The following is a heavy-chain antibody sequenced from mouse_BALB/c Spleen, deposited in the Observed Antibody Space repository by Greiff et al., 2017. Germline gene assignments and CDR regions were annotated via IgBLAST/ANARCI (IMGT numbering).Heavy chain of an antibody. J-gene: IGHJ2*01. V-gene: IGHV3-6*02. CDR2: ISYDGSN. CDR3: ASYYGYYFDY. Sequence: ESGPGLVKPSQSLSLTCSVTGYSITSGYYWNWIRQFPGNKLEWMGYISYDGSNNYNPSLKNRISITRDTSKNQFFLKLNSVTTEDTATYYCASYYGYYFDYWGQGTTLTVSS. D-gene: IGHD1-1*01. CDR1: GYSITSGYY.